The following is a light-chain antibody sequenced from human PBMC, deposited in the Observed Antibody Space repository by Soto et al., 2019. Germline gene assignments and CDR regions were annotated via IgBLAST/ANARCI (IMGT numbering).Light chain of an antibody. V-gene: IGLV2-14*01. CDR2: DVS. J-gene: IGLJ1*01. Sequence: QAALTQPASVCGSPGQSITISCTGTSSDVGGSNYVSWYQQHPGKAPKLIISDVSYRPSGVSNRFSGSKSGNTASLTISGLQVEDEADYYCSSYTSSSTYVFGTGTKLTVL. CDR3: SSYTSSSTYV. CDR1: SSDVGGSNY.